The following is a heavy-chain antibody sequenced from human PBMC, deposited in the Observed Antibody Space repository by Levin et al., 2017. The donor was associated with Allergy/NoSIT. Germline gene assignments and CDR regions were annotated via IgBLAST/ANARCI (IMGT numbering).Heavy chain of an antibody. V-gene: IGHV1-2*02. CDR3: ARDFAAMVYWGFDY. CDR1: GYTFTGYY. D-gene: IGHD5-18*01. CDR2: INPNSGGT. J-gene: IGHJ4*02. Sequence: GESLKISCKASGYTFTGYYMHWVRQAPGQGLEWMGWINPNSGGTNYAQKFQGRVTMTRDTSISTAYMELSRLRSDDTAVYYCARDFAAMVYWGFDYWGQGTLVTVSS.